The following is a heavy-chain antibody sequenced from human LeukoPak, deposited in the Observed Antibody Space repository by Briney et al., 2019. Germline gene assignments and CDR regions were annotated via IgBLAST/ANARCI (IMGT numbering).Heavy chain of an antibody. CDR1: GGSISGYY. CDR3: ARLSLGTNPPYDY. J-gene: IGHJ4*02. D-gene: IGHD3-16*01. Sequence: SETLSLTCTVSGGSISGYYWSWIRQPPGKGLEYIGYIHYTGNTNYNPSLKSRVTISLDTSENQLSLKLNSVTAADTAAYYCARLSLGTNPPYDYWGQGTLVTVSS. CDR2: IHYTGNT. V-gene: IGHV4-59*01.